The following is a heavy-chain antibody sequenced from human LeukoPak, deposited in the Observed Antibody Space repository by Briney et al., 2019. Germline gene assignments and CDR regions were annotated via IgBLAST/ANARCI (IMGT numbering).Heavy chain of an antibody. CDR2: IIPIFGTA. CDR1: GGTFSSYA. D-gene: IGHD2-2*01. J-gene: IGHJ6*03. V-gene: IGHV1-69*01. Sequence: SVTVSCKASGGTFSSYAISWVRQAPGQGLEWMGGIIPIFGTANYAQKFQGRVTITADGSTSTAYMELSSLRSEDTAVYYCARESPTYCSSTSCPRGYYYYHMDVWGKGTTVTVSS. CDR3: ARESPTYCSSTSCPRGYYYYHMDV.